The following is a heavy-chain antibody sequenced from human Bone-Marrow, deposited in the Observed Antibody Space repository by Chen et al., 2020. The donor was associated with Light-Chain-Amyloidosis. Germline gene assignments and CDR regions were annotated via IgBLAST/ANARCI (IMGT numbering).Heavy chain of an antibody. CDR1: GGSISNTGDY. D-gene: IGHD2-15*01. Sequence: QLQLQESGPGLVEPSEALSRSCTVSGGSISNTGDYWGWIRQPPGKGLEWIGSIDQSGNTYYKPSLKSRVIISTDTSNNQFSLKLSSVTAADTAVYYCARGRPGRLLYYMDVWGKGATVTVSS. CDR2: IDQSGNT. CDR3: ARGRPGRLLYYMDV. J-gene: IGHJ6*03. V-gene: IGHV4-39*07.